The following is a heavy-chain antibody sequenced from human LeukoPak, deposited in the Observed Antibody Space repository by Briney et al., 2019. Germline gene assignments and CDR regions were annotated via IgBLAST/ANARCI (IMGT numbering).Heavy chain of an antibody. CDR2: IYYSGST. J-gene: IGHJ4*02. CDR1: GGSISSYY. D-gene: IGHD5-12*01. Sequence: PSETLSLTCTVAGGSISSYYWSWIRQPPGKGLEWIGYIYYSGSTNYNPSLKSRVTISVDTSKNQFSLKLSSVTAPDTAVYYCASTAGYSGYDYWGQGTLVTVSS. V-gene: IGHV4-59*01. CDR3: ASTAGYSGYDY.